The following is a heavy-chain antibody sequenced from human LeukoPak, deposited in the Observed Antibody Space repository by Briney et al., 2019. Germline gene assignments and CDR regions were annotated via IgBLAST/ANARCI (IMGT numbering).Heavy chain of an antibody. CDR1: GFTFSSYW. Sequence: GGSLRLSCAASGFTFSSYWMSWVRQAPGKGLEWVANIKQGGSEKYYVDSVKGRFTISRDNAKNSLYLQMNSLRAEDTAVYYCARDLRAMLWPGAFDIWGQGTMVTVSS. CDR3: ARDLRAMLWPGAFDI. V-gene: IGHV3-7*04. CDR2: IKQGGSEK. J-gene: IGHJ3*02. D-gene: IGHD3-10*02.